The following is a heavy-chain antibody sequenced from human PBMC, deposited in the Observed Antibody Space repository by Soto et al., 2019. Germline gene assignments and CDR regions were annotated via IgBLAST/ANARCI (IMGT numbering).Heavy chain of an antibody. CDR2: IWYDGSNK. V-gene: IGHV3-33*01. D-gene: IGHD4-4*01. Sequence: GGSLRLSCAASGFTFSSYGMHWVRQAPGKGLEWVAVIWYDGSNKYYADSVKGRFTISRDNSKNTLYLQMNSLRAEDTAVYYCARGATVTDDAFDIWGQGTMVTVSS. CDR3: ARGATVTDDAFDI. J-gene: IGHJ3*02. CDR1: GFTFSSYG.